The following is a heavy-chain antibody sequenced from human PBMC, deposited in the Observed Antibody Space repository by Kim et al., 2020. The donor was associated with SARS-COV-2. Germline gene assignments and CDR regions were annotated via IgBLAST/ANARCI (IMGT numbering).Heavy chain of an antibody. CDR2: IIPIFGTA. CDR3: ARDHYYDSSGYYHDGMDV. Sequence: SVKVSCKASGGTFSSYAISWVRQAPGQGLEWMGGIIPIFGTANYAQKFQGRVTITADESTSTAYMELSSLRSEDTAVYYCARDHYYDSSGYYHDGMDVWGQGTTVTVSS. D-gene: IGHD3-22*01. CDR1: GGTFSSYA. V-gene: IGHV1-69*13. J-gene: IGHJ6*02.